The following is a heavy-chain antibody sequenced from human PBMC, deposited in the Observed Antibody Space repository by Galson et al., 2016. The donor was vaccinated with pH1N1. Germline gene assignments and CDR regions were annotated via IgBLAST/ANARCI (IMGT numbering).Heavy chain of an antibody. J-gene: IGHJ4*02. CDR2: IYYSGSN. CDR3: ARTPSYYDSWRGYGYYFDS. Sequence: SETLSLTCTVSGGSFSNQYWSWIRQPPGKGLEWIGYIYYSGSNNYNPSLKSRVTISVDTSKKHFSLKLSSVTAADTAIYYCARTPSYYDSWRGYGYYFDSWGQGTRVTVSS. D-gene: IGHD3-3*01. CDR1: GGSFSNQY. V-gene: IGHV4-59*11.